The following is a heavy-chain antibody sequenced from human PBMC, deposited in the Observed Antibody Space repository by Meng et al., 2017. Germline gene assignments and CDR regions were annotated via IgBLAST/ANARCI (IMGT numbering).Heavy chain of an antibody. J-gene: IGHJ5*02. Sequence: GSLRLSCIVSGGSISSSSYYWGWIRQPPGKGLEWIGSIYYSGSTYYNPSLKSRVTISVDTSKNQFSLKLSSVTAADTAVYYCARALGTAMVTSWFDPWGQGTLVTVSS. CDR1: GGSISSSSYY. CDR2: IYYSGST. CDR3: ARALGTAMVTSWFDP. D-gene: IGHD5-18*01. V-gene: IGHV4-39*07.